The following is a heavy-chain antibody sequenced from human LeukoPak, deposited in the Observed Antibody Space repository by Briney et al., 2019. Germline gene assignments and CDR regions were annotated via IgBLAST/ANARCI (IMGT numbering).Heavy chain of an antibody. Sequence: SETVSLTCAVYGGAFSGYYWSGIRQPPGKGLDWIGEINHSGSTNYNPSLKSRVTISVDKSKNQFSLKLSSVTAADTAVYYCASSGYSSGWYGHNWFDPWGQGTLVTVSS. CDR1: GGAFSGYY. CDR2: INHSGST. D-gene: IGHD6-19*01. CDR3: ASSGYSSGWYGHNWFDP. V-gene: IGHV4-34*01. J-gene: IGHJ5*02.